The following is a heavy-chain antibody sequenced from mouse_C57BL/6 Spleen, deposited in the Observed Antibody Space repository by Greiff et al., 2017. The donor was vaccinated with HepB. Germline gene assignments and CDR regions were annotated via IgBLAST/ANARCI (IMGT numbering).Heavy chain of an antibody. Sequence: QVQLQQPGAELVKPGASVKLSCKASGYTFTSYWMHWVKQRPGRGLEWIGRIDPNSGGTKYNEKFKSKATLTVDKPSSTAYMQRSSLTSEDSAVYYCARWGSSFYFDYWGQGTTLTVSS. V-gene: IGHV1-72*01. CDR3: ARWGSSFYFDY. CDR2: IDPNSGGT. J-gene: IGHJ2*01. CDR1: GYTFTSYW. D-gene: IGHD1-1*01.